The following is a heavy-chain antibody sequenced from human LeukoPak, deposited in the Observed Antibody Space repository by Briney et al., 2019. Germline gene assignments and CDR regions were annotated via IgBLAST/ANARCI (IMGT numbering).Heavy chain of an antibody. D-gene: IGHD3-9*01. J-gene: IGHJ6*04. CDR2: ISYDGSNK. CDR3: ARERYYDILTGPVQRHYYGMDV. Sequence: SGGSLRLSCAASGFTFSGYAMHWVRQASGKGLEWVAVISYDGSNKYYADSVKGRFTISRDNSKNTLYLQMNSLRAEDTAVYYCARERYYDILTGPVQRHYYGMDVWGKGTTVTVSS. CDR1: GFTFSGYA. V-gene: IGHV3-30*04.